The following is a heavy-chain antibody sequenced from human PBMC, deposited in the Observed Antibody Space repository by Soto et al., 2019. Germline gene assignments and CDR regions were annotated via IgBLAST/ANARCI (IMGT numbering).Heavy chain of an antibody. J-gene: IGHJ4*02. CDR3: ARGGLIRGVLYY. V-gene: IGHV4-34*01. CDR1: DGSSNNYY. Sequence: QVQLQQWGAGLLKPSETLSLTCAVYDGSSNNYYWSWIRQPPGKGLEWIGEINHSGSTNYNASLKSRVTRSEDTSKKQFSLELRFLPAADTAVYYCARGGLIRGVLYYWGQGTLVTVSS. D-gene: IGHD3-10*01. CDR2: INHSGST.